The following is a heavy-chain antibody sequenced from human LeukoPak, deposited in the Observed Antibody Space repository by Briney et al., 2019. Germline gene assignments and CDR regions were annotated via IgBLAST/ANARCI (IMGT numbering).Heavy chain of an antibody. V-gene: IGHV3-30*04. CDR1: GFTFNKYA. Sequence: GKSLRLSCAASGFTFNKYAIHWVRQAPGKGLEWVSVISYDGNSTYYADSVRGRFTISRDNSKNSLYLQVNSLRPEDTAVYYCARGKKATTSLNDWSQGRLVTV. CDR2: ISYDGNST. D-gene: IGHD1-14*01. J-gene: IGHJ4*02. CDR3: ARGKKATTSLND.